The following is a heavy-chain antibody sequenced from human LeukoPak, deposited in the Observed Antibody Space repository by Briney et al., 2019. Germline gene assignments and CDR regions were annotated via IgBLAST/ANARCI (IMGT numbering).Heavy chain of an antibody. Sequence: SETLSLTCTVSGGSISSYYWSWIRQPAGKGLEWIGRIYTSGSTNYNPSLKSRVTMSVDTSKNQFSLKLSSVTAADTAVYYCARNRGSTVITGHYYYYYMDVWGKGTTVTVSS. CDR1: GGSISSYY. V-gene: IGHV4-4*07. CDR2: IYTSGST. D-gene: IGHD4-11*01. J-gene: IGHJ6*03. CDR3: ARNRGSTVITGHYYYYYMDV.